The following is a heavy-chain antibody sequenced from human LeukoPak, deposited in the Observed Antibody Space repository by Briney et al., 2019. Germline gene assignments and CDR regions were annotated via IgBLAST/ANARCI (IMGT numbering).Heavy chain of an antibody. CDR3: ARDSSGPSYHFDY. D-gene: IGHD6-19*01. CDR1: GGSITSYY. J-gene: IGHJ4*02. V-gene: IGHV4-59*01. Sequence: KTSETLALTCTVSGGSITSYYWSWIRQPPGKGLEWIGYIHYSGSTNYNPSLKSRVTISVDTSKNQFSLNLNSVTAADTAVYYCARDSSGPSYHFDYCGQGTLLTVSS. CDR2: IHYSGST.